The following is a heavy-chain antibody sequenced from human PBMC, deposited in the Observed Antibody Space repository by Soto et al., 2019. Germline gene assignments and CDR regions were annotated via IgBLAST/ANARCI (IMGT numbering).Heavy chain of an antibody. V-gene: IGHV4-59*01. CDR2: IYYSGST. D-gene: IGHD5-12*01. Sequence: SETLSLTCTVSGGSISSYYWSWIRQPPGKGLEWIGYIYYSGSTNYNPSLKSRVTISVDTSKNQFSLKLGSVTAADTAVYYCARAGRLEMATINFWFDPWGQGTLVTVSS. J-gene: IGHJ5*02. CDR3: ARAGRLEMATINFWFDP. CDR1: GGSISSYY.